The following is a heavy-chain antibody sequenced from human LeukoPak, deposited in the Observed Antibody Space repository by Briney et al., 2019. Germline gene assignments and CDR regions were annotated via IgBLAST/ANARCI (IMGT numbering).Heavy chain of an antibody. CDR2: IRNKDYSETT. CDR3: SRALRLSGDAFDI. J-gene: IGHJ3*02. Sequence: GGSLRLSCTGSGFNFGYFPMSWFRQAPGKGLEWVAFIRNKDYSETTEYAASVKGRFSISRDDSESIAYLQMSSPKAEDTAVYYCSRALRLSGDAFDIWGQGTMVTVSS. CDR1: GFNFGYFP. V-gene: IGHV3-49*03.